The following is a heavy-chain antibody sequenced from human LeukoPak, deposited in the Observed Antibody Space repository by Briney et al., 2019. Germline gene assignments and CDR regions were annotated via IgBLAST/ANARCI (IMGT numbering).Heavy chain of an antibody. V-gene: IGHV3-30*18. CDR3: AKSLSSGWSSYYFGD. CDR1: GFAFSTYY. CDR2: ISYDGRNM. D-gene: IGHD6-19*01. Sequence: GGSLRLSCAASGFAFSTYYIHWVRPPPGKGLEWVAVISYDGRNMYYGDSVKGRFTISRDNSKNTLYLQMNSLRPEDTAVYYCAKSLSSGWSSYYFGDWGQGALVTVSS. J-gene: IGHJ4*02.